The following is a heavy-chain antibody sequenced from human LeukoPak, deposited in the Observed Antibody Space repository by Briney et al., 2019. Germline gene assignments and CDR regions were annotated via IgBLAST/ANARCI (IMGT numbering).Heavy chain of an antibody. J-gene: IGHJ4*02. CDR2: IYHSGST. CDR3: AKDRRLASYDY. Sequence: SETLSLTCTVSGDSISSTIYYWGWIRQPPGKGLEWIGCIYHSGSTYYNPSLKSRVTISVDTSKNQFSLNLSSVTAADTAVYYCAKDRRLASYDYWGQGALVTVSP. V-gene: IGHV4-39*07. CDR1: GDSISSTIYY. D-gene: IGHD3-22*01.